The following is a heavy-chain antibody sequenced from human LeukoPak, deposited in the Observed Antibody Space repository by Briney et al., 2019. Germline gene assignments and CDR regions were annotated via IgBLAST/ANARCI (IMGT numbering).Heavy chain of an antibody. V-gene: IGHV4-4*09. Sequence: SETLSLTCTVSGGSISSYYWSWIRQPPGKGLEWIGYIYTSGSTNYNPSLKSRVTISVDTSKNQFSLKLSSVTAADTAVYYCARSPRYYYDSSGYYPYYYYYMDVWGKGTTVTVSS. CDR2: IYTSGST. J-gene: IGHJ6*03. D-gene: IGHD3-22*01. CDR1: GGSISSYY. CDR3: ARSPRYYYDSSGYYPYYYYYMDV.